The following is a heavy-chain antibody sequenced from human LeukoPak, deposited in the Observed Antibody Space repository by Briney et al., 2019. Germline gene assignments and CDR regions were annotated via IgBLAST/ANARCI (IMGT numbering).Heavy chain of an antibody. J-gene: IGHJ4*02. CDR3: ARAIVGATADFDY. CDR2: ISYDGSNE. Sequence: PGRSLRLSCAASGFTFSSYAMHWVRQAPGKGLEWVAVISYDGSNEYYADSVKGRSTISRDNSKNTLYLQMNSLRAEDTAVYYCARAIVGATADFDYWGQGTLVTVSS. V-gene: IGHV3-30*04. D-gene: IGHD1-26*01. CDR1: GFTFSSYA.